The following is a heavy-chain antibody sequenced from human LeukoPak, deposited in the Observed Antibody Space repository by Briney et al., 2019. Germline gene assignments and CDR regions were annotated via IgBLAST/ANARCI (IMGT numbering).Heavy chain of an antibody. CDR1: GYTFTGYY. CDR2: INPNTGGT. Sequence: ASVKVSCKASGYTFTGYYIHWVRQAPGQGLEWMGWINPNTGGTNYAQKFQGRVTITADESTSTAYMELSSLRSEDTAVYYCARDIVVVPAAHYYYYGMDVWGQGTTVTVSS. V-gene: IGHV1-2*02. J-gene: IGHJ6*02. D-gene: IGHD2-2*01. CDR3: ARDIVVVPAAHYYYYGMDV.